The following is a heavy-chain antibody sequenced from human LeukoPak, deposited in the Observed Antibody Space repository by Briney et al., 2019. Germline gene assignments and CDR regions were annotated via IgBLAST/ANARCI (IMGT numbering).Heavy chain of an antibody. CDR2: IIPIFGTA. J-gene: IGHJ5*02. Sequence: GASVKVSCKASGYTFTGYYMHWVRQAPGQGLEWMGRIIPIFGTANYAQKFQGRVTITTDESTSTAYMELSSLRSEDTAVYYCARDRWGIQLWSEHWFDPWGQGTLVTVSS. CDR3: ARDRWGIQLWSEHWFDP. D-gene: IGHD5-18*01. V-gene: IGHV1-69*05. CDR1: GYTFTGYY.